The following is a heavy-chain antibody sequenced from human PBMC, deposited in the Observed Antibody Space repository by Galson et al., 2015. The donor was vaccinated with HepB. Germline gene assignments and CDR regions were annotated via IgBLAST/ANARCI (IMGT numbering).Heavy chain of an antibody. J-gene: IGHJ4*02. CDR3: AKDIYPRPRRGVVDY. Sequence: SLRLSCAASGFTFDDYTMHWVRQAPGKGLEWVSLISWDGGSTYYADSVKGRFTISRDNSKNSLYLQMNSLRTEDTALYYCAKDIYPRPRRGVVDYWGQGTLVTVSS. V-gene: IGHV3-43*01. D-gene: IGHD3-10*01. CDR2: ISWDGGST. CDR1: GFTFDDYT.